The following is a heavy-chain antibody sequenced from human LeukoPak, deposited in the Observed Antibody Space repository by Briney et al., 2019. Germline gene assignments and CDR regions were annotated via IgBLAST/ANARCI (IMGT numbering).Heavy chain of an antibody. CDR2: IYYNGRT. Sequence: PSETLSLTCTVSGVSISSYYWSWIRQPPGEGLEWIGYIYYDGSTIYYNGRTDYNPSFRSRATISVDTSKSQFSLKLTSVSAADTGVYYCARDLLTGVFDYWGQGTLVTVSS. CDR3: ARDLLTGVFDY. V-gene: IGHV4-59*12. D-gene: IGHD3-9*01. CDR1: GVSISSYY. J-gene: IGHJ4*02.